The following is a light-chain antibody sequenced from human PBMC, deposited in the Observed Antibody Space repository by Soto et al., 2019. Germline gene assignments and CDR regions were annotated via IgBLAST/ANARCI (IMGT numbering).Light chain of an antibody. V-gene: IGKV3-20*01. Sequence: EIVLTQSPGTLSLSPGEGATLSCRASETLSSSYLHWYQQKPGQAPRLIIFGASNRATGIPDRFSGSASGTEVTLTISRLEPEDFAGYYCQQYGSALPLTFGGGTRVETK. J-gene: IGKJ4*01. CDR2: GAS. CDR1: ETLSSSY. CDR3: QQYGSALPLT.